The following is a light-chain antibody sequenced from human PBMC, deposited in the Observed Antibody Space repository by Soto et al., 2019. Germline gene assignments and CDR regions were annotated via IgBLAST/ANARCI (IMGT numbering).Light chain of an antibody. J-gene: IGLJ1*01. CDR2: DVN. Sequence: QSALPQPRSVSGSPGQSVTISCTRTSSDVDNYNNVSWYQQHPGKAPKLLIYDVNKRPSGVPYRFSGSKSGNTASLTISGLQAGDEADYFCCSYAGTYTRVFGTGTKLTVL. CDR1: SSDVDNYNN. CDR3: CSYAGTYTRV. V-gene: IGLV2-11*01.